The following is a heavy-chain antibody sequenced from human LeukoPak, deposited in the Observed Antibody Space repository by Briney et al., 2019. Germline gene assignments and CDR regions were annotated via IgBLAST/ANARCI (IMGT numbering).Heavy chain of an antibody. CDR3: ARDADSSGYYYFDY. Sequence: GGSLRLSCAASGFTFSSYAMHWVRQAPGKGLEWVAVMSYDGSNKYYADSVKGRFTISRDNSKNTLYLQMNSLRAEDTAVYYCARDADSSGYYYFDYWGQGTLVTVSS. V-gene: IGHV3-30*04. J-gene: IGHJ4*02. CDR1: GFTFSSYA. D-gene: IGHD3-22*01. CDR2: MSYDGSNK.